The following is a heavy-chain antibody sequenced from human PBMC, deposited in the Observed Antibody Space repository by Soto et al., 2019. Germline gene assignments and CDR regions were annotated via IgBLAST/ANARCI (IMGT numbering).Heavy chain of an antibody. Sequence: QVQLVQSGAEVKKPGSSVKVSCKASGGTFSSYAFSWVRQAPGQGLEWMGGIIPIYGATNYAQNFQGRVTITADEVTITAEESTSTAYMELSSLRSEDTAVYYCARGYSNGLYYYGMDVWGQGTTVTVSS. D-gene: IGHD5-18*01. V-gene: IGHV1-69*12. CDR2: IIPIYGAT. CDR3: ARGYSNGLYYYGMDV. J-gene: IGHJ6*02. CDR1: GGTFSSYA.